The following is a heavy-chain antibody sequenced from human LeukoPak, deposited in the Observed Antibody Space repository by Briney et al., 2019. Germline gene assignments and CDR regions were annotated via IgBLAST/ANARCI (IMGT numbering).Heavy chain of an antibody. CDR3: AKEPLDCTNGVCYTVGFDN. Sequence: GGSLRLSCAASGFTFSSYSMNWVRQAPGKGLEWVSYISSGSLTIYYADSVKGRFTISRDNSKNTLYLQMKSLRVEDTAIYYCAKEPLDCTNGVCYTVGFDNWGQGTLVTISS. CDR2: ISSGSLTI. D-gene: IGHD2-8*01. CDR1: GFTFSSYS. V-gene: IGHV3-48*01. J-gene: IGHJ4*02.